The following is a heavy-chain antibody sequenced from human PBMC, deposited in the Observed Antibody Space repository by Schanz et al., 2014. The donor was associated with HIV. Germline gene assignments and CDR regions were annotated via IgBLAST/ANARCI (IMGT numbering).Heavy chain of an antibody. CDR2: ISSGGSSK. Sequence: EVPLLESGGGLLHPGGSLRLSCAASGFTFNSYAMNALSWVRQAPGKGLEWISYISSGGSSKNYADSVKGRFTISRDNAKNSLYLQMNSLIPEDTAVYYCANSGYCTSGVCYTRGYDTDVWGQGTTVTVSS. CDR3: ANSGYCTSGVCYTRGYDTDV. CDR1: GFTFNSYA. J-gene: IGHJ6*02. V-gene: IGHV3-48*04. D-gene: IGHD2-8*01.